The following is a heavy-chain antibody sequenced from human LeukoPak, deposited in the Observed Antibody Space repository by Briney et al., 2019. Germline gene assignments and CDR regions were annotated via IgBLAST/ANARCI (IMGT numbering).Heavy chain of an antibody. J-gene: IGHJ6*02. CDR1: GGTFSSYA. V-gene: IGHV1-69*05. Sequence: GASVKVSCKASGGTFSSYAISWVRQAPGQGLEWMGGIIPIFGTANYAQKFQGRVTITTNESTSTAYMELNSLRAEDTAVYYCANRLDYYDSSGYQDYYYGMDVWGQGTTVTVSS. CDR2: IIPIFGTA. D-gene: IGHD3-22*01. CDR3: ANRLDYYDSSGYQDYYYGMDV.